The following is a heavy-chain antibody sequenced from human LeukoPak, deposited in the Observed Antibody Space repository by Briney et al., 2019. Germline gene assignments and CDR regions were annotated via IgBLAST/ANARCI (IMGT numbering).Heavy chain of an antibody. D-gene: IGHD1-20*01. V-gene: IGHV3-23*01. CDR1: GFTFSSYG. J-gene: IGHJ4*02. Sequence: GGTLRLSCAASGFTFSSYGMSWVRQAPGKGLEWVSAISGSGGSTYYADSVKGRFTISRDNSKNTLYLQMNSLRAEDTALYYCARDRRITGTTGFDYWGQGTLVTVSS. CDR2: ISGSGGST. CDR3: ARDRRITGTTGFDY.